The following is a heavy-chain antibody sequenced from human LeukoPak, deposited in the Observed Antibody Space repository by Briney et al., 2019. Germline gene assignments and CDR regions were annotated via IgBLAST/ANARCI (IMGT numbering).Heavy chain of an antibody. CDR2: IKQDGSEK. CDR3: ARAGQLWYERDFDY. V-gene: IGHV3-7*02. J-gene: IGHJ4*02. Sequence: GALRLSCSASGFTLSSHWMTWVRQAPGKGLEWVANIKQDGSEKYYVDSVKGRFTISRDNAKNSLYLQMNSLRAEDTAVYYCARAGQLWYERDFDYWGQGTLVTVSS. CDR1: GFTLSSHW. D-gene: IGHD2-15*01.